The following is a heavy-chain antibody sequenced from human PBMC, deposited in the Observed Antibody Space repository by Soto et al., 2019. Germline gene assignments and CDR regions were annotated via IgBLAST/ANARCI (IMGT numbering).Heavy chain of an antibody. D-gene: IGHD3-9*01. CDR1: GGSISSGGYY. CDR3: ASGSYYDILTGYHKRTYFDY. CDR2: IYYSGST. J-gene: IGHJ4*02. V-gene: IGHV4-31*03. Sequence: TSETLSLTCTVSGGSISSGGYYWSWIRQHPGKGLEWIGYIYYSGSTYYNPSLKSRVTISVDTSKNQFSLKLSSVTAADTAVYYCASGSYYDILTGYHKRTYFDYWGQGTLVTVSS.